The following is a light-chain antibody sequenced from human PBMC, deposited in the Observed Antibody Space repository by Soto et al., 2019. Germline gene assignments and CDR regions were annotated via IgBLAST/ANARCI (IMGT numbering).Light chain of an antibody. CDR3: QQYVSSPQT. CDR1: QSVRSNC. J-gene: IGKJ5*01. V-gene: IGKV3-20*01. Sequence: EIVLTQSPGTLSMSPGESATLSCRASQSVRSNCLAWYQQKPGQAPRLLIYGASNSATGIPDRFSGSGSGTDFTLTISRLEPEDFAVYYCQQYVSSPQTFGQGTRL. CDR2: GAS.